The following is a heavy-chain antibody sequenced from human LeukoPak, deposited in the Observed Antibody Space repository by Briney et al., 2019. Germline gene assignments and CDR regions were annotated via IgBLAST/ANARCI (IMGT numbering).Heavy chain of an antibody. CDR2: INHSGST. Sequence: PSETLSLTCAVYGGSFSGYYWSWIRQPPGKGLEWIGEINHSGSTNYNPSLKSRVTISVDTSKNQFSLKLSSVTAADTAVYYCARQYSSSSEGFDYWGQGTLVTVSS. J-gene: IGHJ4*02. V-gene: IGHV4-34*01. CDR3: ARQYSSSSEGFDY. CDR1: GGSFSGYY. D-gene: IGHD6-6*01.